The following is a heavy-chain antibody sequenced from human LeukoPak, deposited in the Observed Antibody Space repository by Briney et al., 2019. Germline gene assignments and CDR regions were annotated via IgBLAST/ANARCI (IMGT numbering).Heavy chain of an antibody. Sequence: SETLSLTCAVYGGSFSGYYWSWIRRPPGKGLEWIGEINHSGSTNYNPSLKSRVTISVDTSKNQFSLKLSSVTAADTAVYYCARATVRHYYYMDVWGKGTTVTVSS. J-gene: IGHJ6*03. D-gene: IGHD3-10*01. CDR3: ARATVRHYYYMDV. CDR2: INHSGST. CDR1: GGSFSGYY. V-gene: IGHV4-34*01.